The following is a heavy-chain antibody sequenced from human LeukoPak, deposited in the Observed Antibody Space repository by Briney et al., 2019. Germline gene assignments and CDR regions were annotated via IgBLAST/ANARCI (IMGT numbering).Heavy chain of an antibody. CDR1: GGSFSGYY. J-gene: IGHJ4*02. V-gene: IGHV4-34*01. Sequence: PSETLSLTCAVYGGSFSGYYWSWIRQPPGKGLGWIGEINHSGSTNSNPSLKSRVTISVDTSKNQFSLKLSSVTAADTAVYYCATLSYDSSGYYRDYWGQRTLVTVSS. CDR2: INHSGST. D-gene: IGHD3-22*01. CDR3: ATLSYDSSGYYRDY.